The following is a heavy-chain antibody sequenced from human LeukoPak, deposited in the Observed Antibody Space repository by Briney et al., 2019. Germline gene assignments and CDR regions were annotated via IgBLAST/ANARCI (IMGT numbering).Heavy chain of an antibody. D-gene: IGHD4-17*01. CDR3: ARERSLRPSQTLAY. CDR2: LSSDGNIN. CDR1: GFTFRNYA. V-gene: IGHV3-30*04. Sequence: PGGSLRLSCAASGFTFRNYAMHWVRQAPDKGLEWVAILSSDGNINYYADSVKGRFTISRDNSKDTLYLQMNSLRGEDSAVYYCARERSLRPSQTLAYWGQGALVSVSS. J-gene: IGHJ4*02.